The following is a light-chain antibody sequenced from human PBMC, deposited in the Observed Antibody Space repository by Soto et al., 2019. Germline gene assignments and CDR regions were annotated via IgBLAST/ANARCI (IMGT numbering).Light chain of an antibody. CDR2: DAS. V-gene: IGKV3D-20*01. J-gene: IGKJ4*01. CDR3: QQYGSSPVT. Sequence: EIVLTQSPATLYLSPGERATLSCGASQSVSRRYLAWYQQKPGLAPRLLIYDASSRAPGIPDRFSGGGSGTDFTLTISRLEPEDFAVYYCQQYGSSPVTFGGGTKVEIK. CDR1: QSVSRRY.